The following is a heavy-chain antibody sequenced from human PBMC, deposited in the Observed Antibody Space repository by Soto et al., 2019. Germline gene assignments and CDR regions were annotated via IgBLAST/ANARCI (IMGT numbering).Heavy chain of an antibody. Sequence: GGSLRLSCAASGFSFSTYNMNWVRQAPGRGLEWVSYISSRSSTIYNADSVKGRFTISRDNAKNSLYLQMDSLRDEDTAVYFCARAIAVGSTSLDYWGLGTRVTVSS. D-gene: IGHD6-19*01. J-gene: IGHJ4*02. CDR3: ARAIAVGSTSLDY. CDR1: GFSFSTYN. CDR2: ISSRSSTI. V-gene: IGHV3-48*02.